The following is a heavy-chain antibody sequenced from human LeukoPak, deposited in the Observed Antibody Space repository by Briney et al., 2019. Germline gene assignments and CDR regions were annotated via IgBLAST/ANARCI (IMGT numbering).Heavy chain of an antibody. CDR3: TTVDQWLRSDQWELLHYFDY. D-gene: IGHD1-26*01. V-gene: IGHV3-15*01. Sequence: GGSLRLSCAASGFTFSNAWMSWVRQAPGKGLEWVGRIKSKTDGGTTDYAAPVKGRFTISRDDSKNTLYLQMNSLKTEDTAVYYCTTVDQWLRSDQWELLHYFDYWGQGTLVTVSS. CDR2: IKSKTDGGTT. J-gene: IGHJ4*02. CDR1: GFTFSNAW.